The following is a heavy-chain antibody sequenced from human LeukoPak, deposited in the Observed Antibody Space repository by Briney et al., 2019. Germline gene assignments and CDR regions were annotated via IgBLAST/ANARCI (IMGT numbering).Heavy chain of an antibody. J-gene: IGHJ5*02. D-gene: IGHD4-17*01. CDR1: GYTFTSYD. Sequence: ASVKVSCKASGYTFTSYDINWVRQATGQGLEWMGWMNTNSGNTGYAQKFQGRVTMTRNTSISTAYMELSSLRSEDTAVYYCARGHPHYGDYEVDPWGQGTLVTVSS. V-gene: IGHV1-8*01. CDR2: MNTNSGNT. CDR3: ARGHPHYGDYEVDP.